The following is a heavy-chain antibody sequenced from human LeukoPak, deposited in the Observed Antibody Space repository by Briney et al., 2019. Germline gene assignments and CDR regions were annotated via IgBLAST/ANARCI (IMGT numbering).Heavy chain of an antibody. CDR3: AGGDIAAAGTFDY. CDR2: IYYSGST. CDR1: GGSISSYY. Sequence: SETLSLTCTVSGGSISSYYWSWIRQPPGKGLEWIGYIYYSGSTNYNPSLKSRVTISVDTSKNQFSLTLSSVTAADTAVYYCAGGDIAAAGTFDYWGQGTLVTVSS. V-gene: IGHV4-59*01. D-gene: IGHD6-13*01. J-gene: IGHJ4*02.